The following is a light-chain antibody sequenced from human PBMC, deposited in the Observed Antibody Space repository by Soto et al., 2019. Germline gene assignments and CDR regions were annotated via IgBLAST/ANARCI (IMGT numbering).Light chain of an antibody. CDR3: GSYKSINTYV. V-gene: IGLV2-14*01. J-gene: IGLJ1*01. CDR1: SSDVGDYNF. Sequence: QSALTQPASVSGSPGQSITISCTGTSSDVGDYNFVSWYQQHPGKAPKLMIYDVSNRPSGISNRFSGSKSGNTASLTISGLQAEDEADYYCGSYKSINTYVFGTGTKLTVL. CDR2: DVS.